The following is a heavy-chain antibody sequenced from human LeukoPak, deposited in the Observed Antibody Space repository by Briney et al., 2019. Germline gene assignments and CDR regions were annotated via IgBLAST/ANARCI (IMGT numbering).Heavy chain of an antibody. CDR3: ARGTGKMATPYYYGMDV. D-gene: IGHD5-24*01. CDR2: IYSGGST. J-gene: IGHJ6*02. Sequence: PGGSLRLSCAASGFTVSSNYMSWVRQAPGKGLEWVSVIYSGGSTYYADSVKGRFTISRDNSKNTLYLQMNSLRAVDTAVYYCARGTGKMATPYYYGMDVWGQGTTVTVSS. V-gene: IGHV3-53*01. CDR1: GFTVSSNY.